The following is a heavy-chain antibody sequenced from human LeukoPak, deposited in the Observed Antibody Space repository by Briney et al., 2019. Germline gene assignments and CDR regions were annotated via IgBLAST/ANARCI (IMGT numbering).Heavy chain of an antibody. CDR1: GYTFTGYY. Sequence: ASVKVSCKASGYTFTGYYMHWVRQAPGQGLEWMGIINPSGGSTSYAQKFQGRVTMTRDMSTSTVYMELSSLRSEDTAVYYCARGGELITMIVDDAFDIWGQGTMVTVSS. J-gene: IGHJ3*02. D-gene: IGHD3-22*01. CDR2: INPSGGST. V-gene: IGHV1-46*01. CDR3: ARGGELITMIVDDAFDI.